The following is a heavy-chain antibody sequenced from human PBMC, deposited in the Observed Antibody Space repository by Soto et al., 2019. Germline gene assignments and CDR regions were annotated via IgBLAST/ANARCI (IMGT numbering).Heavy chain of an antibody. CDR3: ARDYGSSGSPRYYFDY. Sequence: ASVKVSCKASGYTFTSYAMHWVRQAPGQRLEWMGWINAGNGNTKYSQKFQGRVTITRDTSASTAYMELSSLRSEDTAVYYCARDYGSSGSPRYYFDYWGQGTLVTVYS. J-gene: IGHJ4*02. CDR1: GYTFTSYA. CDR2: INAGNGNT. D-gene: IGHD3-22*01. V-gene: IGHV1-3*01.